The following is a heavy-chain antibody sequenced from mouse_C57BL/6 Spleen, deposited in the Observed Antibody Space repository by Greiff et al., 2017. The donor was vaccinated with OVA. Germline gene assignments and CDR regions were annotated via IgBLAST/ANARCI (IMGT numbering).Heavy chain of an antibody. D-gene: IGHD1-1*01. CDR1: GFTFSSYA. V-gene: IGHV5-4*03. CDR3: ARGEISNYAMDY. CDR2: ISDGGSYT. Sequence: EVKLMESGGGLVKPGGSLKLSCAASGFTFSSYAMSWVRQTPEKRLEWVATISDGGSYTYYPDNVKGRFTISRDNAKNNLYLQMSHLKSEDTAMYYCARGEISNYAMDYWGQGTSVTVSS. J-gene: IGHJ4*01.